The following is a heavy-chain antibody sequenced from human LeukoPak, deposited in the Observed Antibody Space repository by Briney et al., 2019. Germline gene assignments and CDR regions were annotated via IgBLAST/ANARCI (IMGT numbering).Heavy chain of an antibody. V-gene: IGHV3-23*01. CDR1: GFTFSSYA. D-gene: IGHD2-15*01. CDR2: ISGSGGST. CDR3: AKNGPIWCSGGSCYSGYFDY. J-gene: IGHJ4*02. Sequence: GGSLRLSCAASGFTFSSYAMSWVRQAPGKGLEWVSAISGSGGSTYYADSVKGRFTISRDNSKNPLYLQMNSLRAEDTAVYYCAKNGPIWCSGGSCYSGYFDYWGQGTLVTVSS.